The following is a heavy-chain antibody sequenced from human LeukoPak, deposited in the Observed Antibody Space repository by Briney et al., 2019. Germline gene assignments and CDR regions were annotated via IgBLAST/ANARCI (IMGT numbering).Heavy chain of an antibody. Sequence: GGSLRLSCAASGFTFSSYWMSWVRQAPGKGLEWVANIKQDGSEKYYVDSVRGRFTISRDDAKNTVYLQMNNLRAEDTAVYYCVRGGPSTWSWGQGTMVTVSS. CDR3: VRGGPSTWS. J-gene: IGHJ3*01. V-gene: IGHV3-7*01. CDR1: GFTFSSYW. D-gene: IGHD2-15*01. CDR2: IKQDGSEK.